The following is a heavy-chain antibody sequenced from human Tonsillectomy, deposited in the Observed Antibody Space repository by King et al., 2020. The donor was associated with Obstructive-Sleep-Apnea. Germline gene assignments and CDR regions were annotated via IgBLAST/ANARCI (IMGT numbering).Heavy chain of an antibody. J-gene: IGHJ4*02. CDR3: AKGKWLRPIDY. V-gene: IGHV3-23*04. D-gene: IGHD5-12*01. CDR1: GFTFITYA. CDR2: ISGSGGST. Sequence: VQLVESGGGLVQPGGSLRLSCAASGFTFITYAMNWVRQAPGKGLEWVSSISGSGGSTYYADSVKGRFTISRDNSKNTLYLQMNSLRADDTAVYYCAKGKWLRPIDYWGQGTLVTVSS.